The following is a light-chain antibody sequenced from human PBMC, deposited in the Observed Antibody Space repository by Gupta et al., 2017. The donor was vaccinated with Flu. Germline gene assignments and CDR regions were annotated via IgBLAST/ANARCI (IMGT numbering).Light chain of an antibody. Sequence: PSSLSASVGDTVTITCQSSRDIRVYLNWYQQRPGKAPDLLIYDVSNVNRGVPSRFSGSGSETRFTLTINRLQPEDSATYYCLQDGMYRCTFGQGTKVEIK. V-gene: IGKV1-33*01. J-gene: IGKJ2*02. CDR3: LQDGMYRCT. CDR1: RDIRVY. CDR2: DVS.